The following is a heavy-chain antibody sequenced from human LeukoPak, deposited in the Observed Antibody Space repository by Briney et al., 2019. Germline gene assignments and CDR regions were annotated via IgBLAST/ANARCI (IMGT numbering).Heavy chain of an antibody. J-gene: IGHJ6*02. D-gene: IGHD5-12*01. CDR2: IKSDGSST. CDR1: GFTFSSYW. V-gene: IGHV3-74*01. CDR3: ARDMATIDSSYYYGMDV. Sequence: PGGSLRLSCAVSGFTFSSYWMQWVRQAPGKGLVWVSRIKSDGSSTSYADSVKGRFTISRDNAKNSLYLQMNSLRAEDTAVYYCARDMATIDSSYYYGMDVWGQGTTVTVSS.